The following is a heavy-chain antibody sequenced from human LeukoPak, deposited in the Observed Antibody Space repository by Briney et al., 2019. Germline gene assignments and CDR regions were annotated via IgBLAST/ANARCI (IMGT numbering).Heavy chain of an antibody. CDR2: IIPIFGTA. CDR3: ARDFLHSLTLTGITGTKTDAFDI. J-gene: IGHJ3*02. D-gene: IGHD1-20*01. CDR1: GGTFNSYA. V-gene: IGHV1-69*13. Sequence: SVKVSCKASGGTFNSYAISWVRQAPGQGLEWMGGIIPIFGTANYAQKFQGRVTITADESTSTAYMELSSLRSEDTAVYYCARDFLHSLTLTGITGTKTDAFDIWGQGTMVTVSS.